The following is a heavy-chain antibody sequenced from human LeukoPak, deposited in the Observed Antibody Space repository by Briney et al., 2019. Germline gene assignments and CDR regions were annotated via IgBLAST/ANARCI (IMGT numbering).Heavy chain of an antibody. CDR3: ARGGGYSYGYYYYYGMDV. V-gene: IGHV3-33*01. CDR1: GFTFSSYG. Sequence: GGSLRLSCAASGFTFSSYGMHWVRQAPGKGLEWVAVIWYDGSNKYYADSVKGRFTISRDNSKNKLYLQMNSLRAEDTAVYYCARGGGYSYGYYYYYGMDVWGQGTTVTVSS. D-gene: IGHD5-18*01. J-gene: IGHJ6*02. CDR2: IWYDGSNK.